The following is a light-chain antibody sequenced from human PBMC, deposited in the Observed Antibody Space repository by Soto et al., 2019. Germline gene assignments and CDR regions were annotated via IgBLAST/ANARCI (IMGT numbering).Light chain of an antibody. CDR3: QSFDNSLINVV. V-gene: IGLV1-40*01. Sequence: QSVLTQPPSVSGAPGQRVTISCTGSSSNIGAGYDVHWYQQLPGTAPKLLLYGNTNRPSGVPDRFSGSQSGTSASLAITGLQAEDEADYYCQSFDNSLINVVFGGGTQLTVL. J-gene: IGLJ2*01. CDR1: SSNIGAGYD. CDR2: GNT.